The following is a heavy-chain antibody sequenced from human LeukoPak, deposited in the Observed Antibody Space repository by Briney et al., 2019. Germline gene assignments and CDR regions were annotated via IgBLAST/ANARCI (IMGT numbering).Heavy chain of an antibody. CDR1: GFTFSSYG. D-gene: IGHD6-19*01. CDR2: IRYDGSNK. Sequence: PGGSLRLSCAASGFTFSSYGMHWVRQAPGKGLEWVAFIRYDGSNKYYADSVKGRFTISRDNSKNTLYLQMNSLRVEDTAVYYCARDPTTYSSGWSWFDPWGQGTLVTVSS. CDR3: ARDPTTYSSGWSWFDP. V-gene: IGHV3-30*02. J-gene: IGHJ5*02.